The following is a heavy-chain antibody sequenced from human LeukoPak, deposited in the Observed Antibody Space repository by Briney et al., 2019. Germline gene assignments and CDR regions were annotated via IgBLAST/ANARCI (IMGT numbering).Heavy chain of an antibody. Sequence: SETPSLTCAVYGGSFSGYYWSWIRQPPGKGLEWIGEINHSGSTNYNPSLKSRVTISVDTSKNQFSLKLSSVTAADTAVYYCATIQRDHAFDIWGQGTMVTVSS. CDR1: GGSFSGYY. D-gene: IGHD6-25*01. J-gene: IGHJ3*02. CDR3: ATIQRDHAFDI. V-gene: IGHV4-34*01. CDR2: INHSGST.